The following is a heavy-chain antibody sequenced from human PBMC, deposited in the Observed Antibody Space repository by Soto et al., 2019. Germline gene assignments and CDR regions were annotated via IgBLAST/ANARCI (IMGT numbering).Heavy chain of an antibody. Sequence: QVQLVESGGGVVQPGMSLRLSCAASGFTFSSYAMHWVRQAPGKGLEWVAVISYEGSNKYYADSVKGRFTISRDNSKNTLYLQMNSLKAEDTAVYYCARALRGWIQLGWFDPWGQGTLVTVSS. J-gene: IGHJ5*02. CDR3: ARALRGWIQLGWFDP. CDR2: ISYEGSNK. D-gene: IGHD5-18*01. CDR1: GFTFSSYA. V-gene: IGHV3-30-3*01.